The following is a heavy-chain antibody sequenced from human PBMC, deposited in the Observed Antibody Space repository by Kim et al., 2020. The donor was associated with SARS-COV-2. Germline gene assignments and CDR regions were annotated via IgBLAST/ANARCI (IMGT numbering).Heavy chain of an antibody. J-gene: IGHJ5*02. V-gene: IGHV4-59*01. CDR3: ARAGPSSGYYYWFDP. Sequence: GGSISSYYWSWIRQTPGKGLEWIGYIYYTGRTNYNPSLKSRVTISLGASKSQFSLQLSSVTAADTAVYFCARAGPSSGYYYWFDPWGQGTLAT. CDR1: GGSISSYY. CDR2: IYYTGRT. D-gene: IGHD3-22*01.